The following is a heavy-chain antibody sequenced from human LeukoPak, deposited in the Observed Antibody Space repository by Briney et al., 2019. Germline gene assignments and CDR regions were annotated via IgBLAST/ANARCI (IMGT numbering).Heavy chain of an antibody. V-gene: IGHV1-69*11. CDR2: IIPILGTT. D-gene: IGHD6-13*01. J-gene: IGHJ6*03. CDR3: ARGGSSSWPYYYYYMDV. Sequence: SVKVSCKASGGTFSSYAISWVRQAPGQGLEWMGRIIPILGTTNYAQKFQGRLTITTDESTSTAYMELSSLRSEDTAVYYCARGGSSSWPYYYYYMDVWGKGTTVTVSS. CDR1: GGTFSSYA.